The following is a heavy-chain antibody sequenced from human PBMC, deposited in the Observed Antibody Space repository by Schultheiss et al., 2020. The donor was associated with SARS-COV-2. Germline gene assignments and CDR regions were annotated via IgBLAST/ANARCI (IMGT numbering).Heavy chain of an antibody. J-gene: IGHJ4*02. Sequence: GESLKISCAASGFTFSNYAMSWARQAPGKGLEWVSVISASGGSTEYADSVKGRFTISRDNSKNTLYLQMNNLRAEDTAAYYCAKVVGPSSSWYKGALGFWGQGTPVTVSS. D-gene: IGHD6-13*01. CDR1: GFTFSNYA. CDR2: ISASGGST. CDR3: AKVVGPSSSWYKGALGF. V-gene: IGHV3-23*01.